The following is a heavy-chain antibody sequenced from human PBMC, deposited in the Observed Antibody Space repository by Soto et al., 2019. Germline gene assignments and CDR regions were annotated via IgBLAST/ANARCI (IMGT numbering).Heavy chain of an antibody. CDR2: INHSGTT. J-gene: IGHJ5*02. Sequence: SETLSLTCSVYGGSFSGYQWNWIRQSPGQGLERIGEINHSGTTKYNPSLESRINLSVDTYKKQFSLKMFSVTAADTAIYYCARGWRFDPWGQGTQVTVSS. CDR1: GGSFSGYQ. V-gene: IGHV4-34*01. CDR3: ARGWRFDP. D-gene: IGHD1-1*01.